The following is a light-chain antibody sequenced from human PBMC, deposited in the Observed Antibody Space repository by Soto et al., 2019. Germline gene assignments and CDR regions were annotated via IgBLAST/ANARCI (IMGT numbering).Light chain of an antibody. CDR1: QDISTY. Sequence: DIQLTQSPSSLPASVGDRVTITCQASQDISTYLNWFQQKPGKAPELLINDASNLEMGVPSRFSGVGSGTDFTFTISSLQPEDIATYFCQQYDSLPITFGQGTRLEIK. J-gene: IGKJ5*01. CDR2: DAS. V-gene: IGKV1-33*01. CDR3: QQYDSLPIT.